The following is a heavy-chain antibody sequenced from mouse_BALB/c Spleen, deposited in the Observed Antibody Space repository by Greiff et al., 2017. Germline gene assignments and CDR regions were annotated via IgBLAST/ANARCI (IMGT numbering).Heavy chain of an antibody. Sequence: EVQLQQSGTVLARPGASVKMSCKASGYTFTSYWMHWVKQRPGQGLEWIGAIYPGNSDTSYNQKFKGKAKLTAVTSTSTAYMELSSLTNEDSAVYYCTRPYYRDAWFAYWGQGTLVTVSA. CDR1: GYTFTSYW. J-gene: IGHJ3*01. V-gene: IGHV1-5*01. CDR3: TRPYYRDAWFAY. D-gene: IGHD2-14*01. CDR2: IYPGNSDT.